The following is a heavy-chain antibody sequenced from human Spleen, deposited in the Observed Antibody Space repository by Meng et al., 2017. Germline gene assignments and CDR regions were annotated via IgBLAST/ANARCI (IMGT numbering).Heavy chain of an antibody. CDR3: ARDRERYGMDV. J-gene: IGHJ6*02. V-gene: IGHV4-34*01. D-gene: IGHD1-26*01. CDR2: INHSGST. Sequence: SQTRSLTCAVYGGSFSGYYWSWIRQPPGKGLEWIGEINHSGSTNYNPSLQSRVTISVDTSKNQLSLKLTSVSVADTAIYYCARDRERYGMDVWGQGTTVTVSS. CDR1: GGSFSGYY.